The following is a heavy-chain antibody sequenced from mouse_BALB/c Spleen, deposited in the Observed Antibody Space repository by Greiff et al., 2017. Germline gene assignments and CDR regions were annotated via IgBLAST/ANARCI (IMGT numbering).Heavy chain of an antibody. V-gene: IGHV1-9*01. J-gene: IGHJ4*01. Sequence: VQLQQSGAELMKPGASVKISCKATGYTFSSYWIEWVKQRPGHGLEWIGEILPGSGSTNYNEKFKGKATFTADTSSNTAYMQLSSLTSEDTAVYYCARRRPFRAMDYWGQGTSVTVSS. CDR1: GYTFSSYW. CDR2: ILPGSGST. CDR3: ARRRPFRAMDY.